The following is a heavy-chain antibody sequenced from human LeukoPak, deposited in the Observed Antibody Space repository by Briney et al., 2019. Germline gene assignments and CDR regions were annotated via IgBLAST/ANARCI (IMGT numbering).Heavy chain of an antibody. CDR1: GFTFRTYG. V-gene: IGHV3-33*01. J-gene: IGHJ6*02. Sequence: GGSLRLSCVASGFTFRTYGMHWVRQAPGKGLEWVAVIWYDGSDKYYAESVKGRFTVSGDNSKSTHYLQMNSLRAEDTAVYYCARDWTMRYDSSNYYYYGMDVWGHGTTVTVSS. D-gene: IGHD3-22*01. CDR2: IWYDGSDK. CDR3: ARDWTMRYDSSNYYYYGMDV.